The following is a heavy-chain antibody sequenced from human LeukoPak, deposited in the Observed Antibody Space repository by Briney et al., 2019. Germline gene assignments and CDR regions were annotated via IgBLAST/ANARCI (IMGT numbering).Heavy chain of an antibody. CDR3: ARAAAGIFPPSYYFDY. V-gene: IGHV3-30*04. D-gene: IGHD6-13*01. J-gene: IGHJ4*02. Sequence: PGGSLRLPCAASGFTFSSYAMHWVRQAPGKGLEWVAVISYDGSNKYYADSVKGRFTISRDNSKNTLYLQMNSLRAEDTAVYYCARAAAGIFPPSYYFDYWGQGTLVTVSS. CDR1: GFTFSSYA. CDR2: ISYDGSNK.